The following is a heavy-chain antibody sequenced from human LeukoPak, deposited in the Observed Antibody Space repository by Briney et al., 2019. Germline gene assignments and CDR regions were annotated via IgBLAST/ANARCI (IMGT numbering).Heavy chain of an antibody. CDR3: AREGRRDSSGYYEDY. V-gene: IGHV1-69*05. CDR1: GGTLSSYA. D-gene: IGHD3-22*01. J-gene: IGHJ4*02. Sequence: ASVKVSCKASGGTLSSYAISWVRQAPGQGLEWMGGIIPIFGTANYAQKFQGRVTITTDESTSTAYMELSSLRSEDTAVYYCAREGRRDSSGYYEDYWGQGTLVTVSS. CDR2: IIPIFGTA.